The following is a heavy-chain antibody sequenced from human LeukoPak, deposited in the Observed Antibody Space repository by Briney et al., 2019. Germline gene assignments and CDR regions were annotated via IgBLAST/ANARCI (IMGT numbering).Heavy chain of an antibody. CDR2: IGGSRSPI. D-gene: IGHD6-19*01. J-gene: IGHJ4*02. CDR3: VRDHQWSFDY. V-gene: IGHV3-48*02. CDR1: GFSFNSYS. Sequence: GGSLRLSCAASGFSFNSYSMNWVRQAPGKGLEWVSYIGGSRSPIKYADSVKGRITIPRDNARNSLDLEMNSLRDEDTAVYYCVRDHQWSFDYWGQGTLVTVSS.